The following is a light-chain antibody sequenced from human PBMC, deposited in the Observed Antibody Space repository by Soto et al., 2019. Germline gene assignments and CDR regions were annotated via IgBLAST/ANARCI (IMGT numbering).Light chain of an antibody. CDR2: DVL. CDR3: CSYAGGYTWV. Sequence: QSALTQPRSVSGSPGQSVTISCTGTSSDIGAYNYVSWYQHLPGKAPKLMIFDVLKWSSGVRNRFSASTSGNTASLTISGLQAEDEADYYCCSYAGGYTWVFGGGTKLTVL. CDR1: SSDIGAYNY. V-gene: IGLV2-11*01. J-gene: IGLJ3*02.